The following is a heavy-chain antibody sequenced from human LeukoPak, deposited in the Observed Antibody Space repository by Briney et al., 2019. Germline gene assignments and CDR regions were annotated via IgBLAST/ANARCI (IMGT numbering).Heavy chain of an antibody. CDR3: AKDRYVAGKSPPDY. Sequence: GGSLRLSCAASRFTFSSYGTHWVRQAPRTRLEWPSVISYDGSNKYYAVSVKGRFTIYRDNCKNTLYLQMNSLRVEDTAVYYCAKDRYVAGKSPPDYWGQGSLVTVSS. D-gene: IGHD6-19*01. CDR2: ISYDGSNK. V-gene: IGHV3-30*18. J-gene: IGHJ4*02. CDR1: RFTFSSYG.